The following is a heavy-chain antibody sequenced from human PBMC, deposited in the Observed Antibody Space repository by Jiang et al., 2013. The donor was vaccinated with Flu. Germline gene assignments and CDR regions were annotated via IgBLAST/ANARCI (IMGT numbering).Heavy chain of an antibody. CDR3: ARRRGYGYGYGSFDI. CDR1: GGSFTDYY. D-gene: IGHD5-18*01. CDR2: INHSGST. Sequence: LLKPSETLSLTCAVYGGSFTDYYWSWIRQPPGKGLEWIGEINHSGSTNYNPSLKSRVTISVDTSKNQFSLKLSSVTAADTAVYYCARRRGYGYGYGSFDIWGQGTMVTVSS. V-gene: IGHV4-34*01. J-gene: IGHJ3*02.